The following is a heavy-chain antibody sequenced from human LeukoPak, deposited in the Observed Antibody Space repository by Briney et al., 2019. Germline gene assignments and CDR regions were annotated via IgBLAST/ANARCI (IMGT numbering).Heavy chain of an antibody. CDR2: IIPIFGTA. J-gene: IGHJ4*02. CDR1: GGTFIDSA. Sequence: ASVKVSCKPSGGTFIDSAIAWVRQAPGQGLEWMGGIIPIFGTANYAQKFQGRVTITADESTSTAYMELSSLRSEDTAVYYCAIRVNWNDVRWEYYFDYWGQGTLVTVSS. D-gene: IGHD1-20*01. CDR3: AIRVNWNDVRWEYYFDY. V-gene: IGHV1-69*13.